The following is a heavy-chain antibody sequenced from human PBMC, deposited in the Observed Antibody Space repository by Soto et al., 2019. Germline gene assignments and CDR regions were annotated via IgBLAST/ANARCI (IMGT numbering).Heavy chain of an antibody. D-gene: IGHD3-10*01. Sequence: EVQLVESGGGLMQPGGSLRLSCAASGFTVSSNYMSWDRQAPGKGLEWVSVIYSGGSTYYADSVKGRFTISRDNSKNTLYLQRNSLRAEDTAVYYCARHITMDPLLVYWGQGTLVTVSS. CDR1: GFTVSSNY. CDR3: ARHITMDPLLVY. V-gene: IGHV3-53*01. J-gene: IGHJ4*02. CDR2: IYSGGST.